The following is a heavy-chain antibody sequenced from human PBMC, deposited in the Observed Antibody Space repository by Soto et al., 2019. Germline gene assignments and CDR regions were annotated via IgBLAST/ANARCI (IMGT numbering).Heavy chain of an antibody. CDR3: ARETDTSMVDY. Sequence: QVQLVQSGAEVKKPGASVKVSCQTSGYNFSAYYFNWVRQAAGQGPEWMGWLNPRNGQTGYVQKFRGRVTMTWDTSIATVYLELSRLTSEDTAIYFCARETDTSMVDYWGQGTLVTVSS. V-gene: IGHV1-8*01. J-gene: IGHJ4*02. CDR2: LNPRNGQT. D-gene: IGHD5-18*01. CDR1: GYNFSAYY.